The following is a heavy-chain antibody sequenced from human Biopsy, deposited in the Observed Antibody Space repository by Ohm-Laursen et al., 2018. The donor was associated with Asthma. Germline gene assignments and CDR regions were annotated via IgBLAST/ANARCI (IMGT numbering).Heavy chain of an antibody. CDR2: IYSGGTS. CDR3: ARDAPTGGYIDY. Sequence: SLRLSCAASGFAVSRDHMFWVRQAPGKGPEWVSVIYSGGTSHTADSVKGRFTISRDNPRNSLYLQMNSLRAEDTAVYYCARDAPTGGYIDYWGLGTLVTVSS. V-gene: IGHV3-66*01. CDR1: GFAVSRDH. J-gene: IGHJ4*02. D-gene: IGHD7-27*01.